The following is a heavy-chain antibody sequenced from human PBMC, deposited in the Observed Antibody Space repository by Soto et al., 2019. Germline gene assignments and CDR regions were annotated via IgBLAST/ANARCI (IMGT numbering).Heavy chain of an antibody. D-gene: IGHD6-13*01. CDR3: AREPAIAAAGRDPGDYYYYGMAV. CDR2: INHSGST. J-gene: IGHJ6*02. CDR1: GGSISSSNW. V-gene: IGHV4-4*02. Sequence: SETLSLTCAVSGGSISSSNWWSWVRQPPGKGLEWIGEINHSGSTNYNPSLKSRVTISVDKSKNQFSLKLSSVTAVDTAVYYCAREPAIAAAGRDPGDYYYYGMAVWGQGTTVTVSS.